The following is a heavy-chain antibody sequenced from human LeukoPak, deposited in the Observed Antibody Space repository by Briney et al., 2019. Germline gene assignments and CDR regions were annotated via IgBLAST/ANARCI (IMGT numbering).Heavy chain of an antibody. Sequence: SETLSLTCAVYGGSFSGYYLSWLRQPPGKGLEWIGEINHSGSTNYNPSLKSRVTISVDTSKNQFSLKLSSVTAADTAVYYCARSLRGYSGTHDPYFDYWGQGTLVTVSS. CDR1: GGSFSGYY. D-gene: IGHD5-12*01. CDR3: ARSLRGYSGTHDPYFDY. CDR2: INHSGST. V-gene: IGHV4-34*01. J-gene: IGHJ4*02.